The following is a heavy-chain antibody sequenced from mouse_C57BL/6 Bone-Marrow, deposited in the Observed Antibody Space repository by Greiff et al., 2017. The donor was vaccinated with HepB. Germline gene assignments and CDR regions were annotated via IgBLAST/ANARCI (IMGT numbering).Heavy chain of an antibody. Sequence: EVKLVESGGGLVKPGGSLKLSCAASGFTFSDYGLHWVRQAPEKGLEWVAYISSGSSSIYYADTVKGRFTISRDNAKNTLFLQMTSLRSEDTAMYYCARGGLDYWGQGTTLTVSS. CDR3: ARGGLDY. CDR1: GFTFSDYG. J-gene: IGHJ2*01. D-gene: IGHD3-3*01. CDR2: ISSGSSSI. V-gene: IGHV5-17*01.